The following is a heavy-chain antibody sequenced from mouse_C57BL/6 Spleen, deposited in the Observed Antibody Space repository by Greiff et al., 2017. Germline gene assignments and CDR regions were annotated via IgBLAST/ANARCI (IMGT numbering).Heavy chain of an antibody. D-gene: IGHD2-4*01. CDR1: GYTFTDYE. CDR2: IDPETGGT. CDR3: TRFDYDGRDY. V-gene: IGHV1-15*01. Sequence: VQLQQSGAELVRPGASVTLSCKASGYTFTDYEMHWVKQTPVHGLEWIGAIDPETGGTAYNQKFKGKAILAADKSSSTAYMELRSLTSEDSAVYYCTRFDYDGRDYWGQGTSVTVSS. J-gene: IGHJ4*01.